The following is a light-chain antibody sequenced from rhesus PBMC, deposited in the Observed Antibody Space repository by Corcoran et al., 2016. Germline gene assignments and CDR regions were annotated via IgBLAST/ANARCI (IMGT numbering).Light chain of an antibody. J-gene: IGKJ4*01. V-gene: IGKV1-22*01. CDR3: QQYSSSPT. CDR1: QDINSW. CDR2: TAS. Sequence: DVQMTQSPSSLSASVGDTVTITCRASQDINSWLDWYQQKAGKAPKLLIYTASSLQSGVPSRFSGSGSGTSVTLTISGLQSEDSATYYCQQYSSSPTFGGGTKVEIK.